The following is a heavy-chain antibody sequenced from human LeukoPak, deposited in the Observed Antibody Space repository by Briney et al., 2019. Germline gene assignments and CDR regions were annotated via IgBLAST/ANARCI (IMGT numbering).Heavy chain of an antibody. V-gene: IGHV1-69*13. Sequence: PVKVSCKASGGTFSSYAISWVRQAPGQGLEWMGGIIPIFGTANYAQKFQGRVTITADESTSTAYMELSSLRSEDTAVYYCASGGVAAAGRFDPWGQGTLVTVSS. CDR2: IIPIFGTA. J-gene: IGHJ5*02. CDR1: GGTFSSYA. CDR3: ASGGVAAAGRFDP. D-gene: IGHD6-13*01.